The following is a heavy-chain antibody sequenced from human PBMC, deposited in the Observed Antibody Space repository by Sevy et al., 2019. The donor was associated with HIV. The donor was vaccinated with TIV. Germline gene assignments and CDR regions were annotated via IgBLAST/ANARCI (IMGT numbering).Heavy chain of an antibody. CDR1: EFTFSSYA. CDR2: ISGSGGST. V-gene: IGHV3-23*01. J-gene: IGHJ6*03. CDR3: ARARGTFSHYYMDV. D-gene: IGHD1-26*01. Sequence: GGSLRLSCSTSEFTFSSYAMSWVRQAPGKGLEWVSGISGSGGSTYYAESVKGRFTISRENSKNTLSLQMNTLRAEDTADYDWARARGTFSHYYMDVWGKGTPVTVSS.